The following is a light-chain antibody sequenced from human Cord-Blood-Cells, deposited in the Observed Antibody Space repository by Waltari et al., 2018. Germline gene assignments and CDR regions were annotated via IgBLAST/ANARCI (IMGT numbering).Light chain of an antibody. Sequence: QSVLTQPPSVSGAPGQRVTISCTGSSSNIGAGYDVHWYQQLPGTAPKLLIYGNSNRPSGVTDRFSGSKSGTSAYLAITGLQAEDEADYYCQSYDSSLSVVFGTGTKVTVL. CDR3: QSYDSSLSVV. V-gene: IGLV1-40*01. J-gene: IGLJ1*01. CDR2: GNS. CDR1: SSNIGAGYD.